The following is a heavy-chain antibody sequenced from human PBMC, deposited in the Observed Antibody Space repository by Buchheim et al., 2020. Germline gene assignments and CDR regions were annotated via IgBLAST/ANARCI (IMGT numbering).Heavy chain of an antibody. D-gene: IGHD6-6*01. Sequence: QVQLVESGGGVVQPGRSLRLSCAASGFTFSSYGMHWVRQAPGKGLEWVAVISYDGSNKYYADSVKGRFTISRDNSKNTLYLQMNSLRAEDTAVYYCAKGEGIAARFGVLDYWGQGTL. V-gene: IGHV3-30*18. CDR1: GFTFSSYG. J-gene: IGHJ4*02. CDR2: ISYDGSNK. CDR3: AKGEGIAARFGVLDY.